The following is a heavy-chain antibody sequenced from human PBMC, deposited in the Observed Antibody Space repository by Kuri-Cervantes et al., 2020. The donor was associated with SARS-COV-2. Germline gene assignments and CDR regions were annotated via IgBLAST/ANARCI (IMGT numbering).Heavy chain of an antibody. V-gene: IGHV3-30*03. CDR2: ISYDGSIQ. Sequence: GGSLRLSCAASGFTFSDYYMSWIRQAPGKGLEWVAVISYDGSIQYHADSVKGRFTVSRDSSKDTLFLQMNSLTTEDTAIYYCARLRSVFWFAEGKNAFDVWGQGTRGTVSS. D-gene: IGHD3-10*01. J-gene: IGHJ3*01. CDR3: ARLRSVFWFAEGKNAFDV. CDR1: GFTFSDYY.